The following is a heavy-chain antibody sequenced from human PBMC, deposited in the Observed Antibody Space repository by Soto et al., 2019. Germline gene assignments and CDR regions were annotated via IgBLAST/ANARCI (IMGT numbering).Heavy chain of an antibody. CDR3: ARSVAGTELAAFDI. D-gene: IGHD6-19*01. V-gene: IGHV4-59*01. Sequence: KGLEWIGYIYYSGSTNYNPSLKSRVTISVDTSKNQLSLKLSSVTAADTAVYYYARSVAGTELAAFDIWLHGTTVTVSS. CDR2: IYYSGST. J-gene: IGHJ3*02.